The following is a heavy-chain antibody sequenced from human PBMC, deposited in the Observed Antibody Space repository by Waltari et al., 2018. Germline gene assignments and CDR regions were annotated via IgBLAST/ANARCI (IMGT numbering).Heavy chain of an antibody. CDR1: GLILSSYW. D-gene: IGHD2-21*02. V-gene: IGHV3-7*01. CDR3: ATGSVTHTY. Sequence: EVQLAESGGGLVQPGGSLRLPCAASGLILSSYWMTWVRQAPGKGLEWVANRKEDGSAICYVGSGRGRFTVSRDNAKNSLFLQMTSLGVEDTAVYYCATGSVTHTYWGQGTLVSVSA. CDR2: RKEDGSAI. J-gene: IGHJ4*02.